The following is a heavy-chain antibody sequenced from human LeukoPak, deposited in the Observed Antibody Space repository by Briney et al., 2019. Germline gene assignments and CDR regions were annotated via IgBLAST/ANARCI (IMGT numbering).Heavy chain of an antibody. CDR3: AREPSYYYDSSGPSHWFDP. D-gene: IGHD3-22*01. CDR2: INHSGST. CDR1: GGSFSGYY. J-gene: IGHJ5*02. V-gene: IGHV4-34*01. Sequence: PSETLSLTCAVYGGSFSGYYWSWIRQPPGKGLEWIGEINHSGSTNYNPSLKSRVTISVDTSKNQFSLKLSSVTAADTAVYYCAREPSYYYDSSGPSHWFDPWGQGTLVTVSS.